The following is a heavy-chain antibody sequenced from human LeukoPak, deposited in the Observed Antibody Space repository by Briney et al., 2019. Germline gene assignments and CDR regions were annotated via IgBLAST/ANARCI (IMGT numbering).Heavy chain of an antibody. V-gene: IGHV3-30*18. CDR1: GFTFSIYG. J-gene: IGHJ3*02. D-gene: IGHD3-10*01. Sequence: PGGSLRLSCAASGFTFSIYGMHWVRQAPGKGLEWVSVISYDGSNKYYADSVKGRFTISRDNSKNTLYLQMNSLRAEDTAVYYCAKDLFGEFVHAFDIWGQGTMVTVSS. CDR3: AKDLFGEFVHAFDI. CDR2: ISYDGSNK.